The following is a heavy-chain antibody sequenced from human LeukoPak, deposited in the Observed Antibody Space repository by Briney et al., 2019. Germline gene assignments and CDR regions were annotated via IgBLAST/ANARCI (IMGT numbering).Heavy chain of an antibody. CDR1: GFTFSNFW. D-gene: IGHD5-18*01. CDR3: ARDAVDTANAV. J-gene: IGHJ6*02. V-gene: IGHV3-74*01. Sequence: GGSLRLSCAASGFTFSNFWMHWVRQAPGKGLVWVSHINSDGSITSYADSVKGRFTISRDNAKNTLYLQMNSLRAEDTAVYYCARDAVDTANAVWGQGTTVTVSS. CDR2: INSDGSIT.